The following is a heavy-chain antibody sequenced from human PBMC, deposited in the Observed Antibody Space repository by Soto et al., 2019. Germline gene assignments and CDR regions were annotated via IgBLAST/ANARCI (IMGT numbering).Heavy chain of an antibody. J-gene: IGHJ6*02. CDR2: IVVGSGNT. Sequence: SVKVSCKASGFTFTSSAVQWVRQARGQRLEWIGWIVVGSGNTNYAQKFQERVTITRDMSTSTAYMELSSLRSEDTAVYYCAAGSRTVTDYGMDVWGQGTTVTVS. D-gene: IGHD4-4*01. V-gene: IGHV1-58*01. CDR3: AAGSRTVTDYGMDV. CDR1: GFTFTSSA.